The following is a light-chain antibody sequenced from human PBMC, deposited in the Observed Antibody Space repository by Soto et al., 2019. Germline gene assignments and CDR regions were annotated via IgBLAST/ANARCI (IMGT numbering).Light chain of an antibody. CDR1: SSDVGGYNY. Sequence: QSALTQPASVSGSPGQSIPIFCTGTSSDVGGYNYVSWYQQHPGKAPKLMIYDVSNRPSVVSNRFSGSKSGNTASLTISGLQAEDEADYYCSSYTSSSTPRFGTGTKVTVL. V-gene: IGLV2-14*01. CDR3: SSYTSSSTPR. CDR2: DVS. J-gene: IGLJ1*01.